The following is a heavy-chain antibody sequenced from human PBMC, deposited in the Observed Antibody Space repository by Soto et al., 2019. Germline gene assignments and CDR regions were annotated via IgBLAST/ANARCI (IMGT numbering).Heavy chain of an antibody. Sequence: QVQLVQSGAEVRKPGSSVKVSCKASGGTFTNYTLSWVRQAPGQGLEWMGRIIPILDIANYALKFQGRVTISADKSTSTVYMELSSLRSEDTAMYYCARVGRIGDYWYYFDYWGQGTLVIVSS. D-gene: IGHD4-17*01. V-gene: IGHV1-69*02. J-gene: IGHJ4*01. CDR1: GGTFTNYT. CDR2: IIPILDIA. CDR3: ARVGRIGDYWYYFDY.